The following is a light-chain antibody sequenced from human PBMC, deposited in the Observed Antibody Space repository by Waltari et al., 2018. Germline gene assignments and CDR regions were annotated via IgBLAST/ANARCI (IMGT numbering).Light chain of an antibody. CDR3: SQTSQFPLT. CDR2: EFS. J-gene: IGKJ1*01. V-gene: IGKV2-24*01. Sequence: EIVMTQTPLSLPVTLGQPASISCRSSQSLVHIDGNTYLNWLHQRPGQPPRLLLYEFSKRVSGVPDRVSGSGAGTDFTLEITRVEPDDVGIYYCSQTSQFPLTFGQGTRVEIK. CDR1: QSLVHIDGNTY.